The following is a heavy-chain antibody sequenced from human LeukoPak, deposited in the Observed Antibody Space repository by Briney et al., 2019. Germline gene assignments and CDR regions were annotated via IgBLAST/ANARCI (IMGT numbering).Heavy chain of an antibody. CDR2: IYSGGST. D-gene: IGHD3-3*01. V-gene: IGHV3-66*01. J-gene: IGHJ4*02. CDR1: GFTVSSNY. CDR3: TRDLYDFWSGRPFDY. Sequence: GGSLRLSCAASGFTVSSNYMSWVRQAPGKVLEWVSVIYSGGSTYYADSVKGRFTISRDNSKNTLYLQMNSLRAEDTAVYYCTRDLYDFWSGRPFDYWGQGTLVTVSS.